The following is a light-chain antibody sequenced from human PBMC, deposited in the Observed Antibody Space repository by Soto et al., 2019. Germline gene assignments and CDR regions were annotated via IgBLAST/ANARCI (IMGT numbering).Light chain of an antibody. CDR1: NSDIGYYNY. J-gene: IGLJ2*01. CDR2: EVN. V-gene: IGLV2-8*01. Sequence: QSALTQPPSASGSPGQSVTMSCTGTNSDIGYYNYVSWYQQHPGKAPKLMIYEVNKRPSGVPDRFSGSRSGNTASLTVSGLQAEDEVAYYCSSHAGMNKYVVFGGGNKLTVL. CDR3: SSHAGMNKYVV.